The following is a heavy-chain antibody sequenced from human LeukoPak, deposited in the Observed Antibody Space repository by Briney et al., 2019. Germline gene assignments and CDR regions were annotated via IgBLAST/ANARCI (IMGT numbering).Heavy chain of an antibody. Sequence: SQTLSLTCTVSGGSISSGSYYWSWIRQPAGKGLEWIGRIYTSGSTNYNPSLKSRVTISVDTSKNQFSLKLSSVTAADTAVYYCARELSVAGTGYDYWGQGTLVTVSS. J-gene: IGHJ4*02. V-gene: IGHV4-61*02. CDR2: IYTSGST. D-gene: IGHD6-19*01. CDR1: GGSISSGSYY. CDR3: ARELSVAGTGYDY.